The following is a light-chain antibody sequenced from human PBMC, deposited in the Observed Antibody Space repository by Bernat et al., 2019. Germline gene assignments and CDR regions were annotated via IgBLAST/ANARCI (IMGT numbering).Light chain of an antibody. V-gene: IGLV2-14*03. Sequence: QSALTPPASVSGSPGQSITISCTGTSTDVGAYNSVSWYQQHPGKAPKLIISDVSNRPSGVSNRYSGTKSGNTASLTISGLQAEDEADYYWDAWTTSHVYVFGTGTKVTVL. CDR2: DVS. CDR1: STDVGAYNS. CDR3: DAWTTSHVYV. J-gene: IGLJ1*01.